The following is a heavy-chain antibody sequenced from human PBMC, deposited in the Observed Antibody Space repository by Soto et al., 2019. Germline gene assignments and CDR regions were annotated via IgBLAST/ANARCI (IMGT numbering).Heavy chain of an antibody. D-gene: IGHD5-12*01. V-gene: IGHV3-9*01. J-gene: IGHJ4*02. Sequence: EVQLVESGGGWVQPGRSLRLSCAASGFTFNYHVMHWVRQVAGKGLEWVSGISGKCGKIGYAYSVKGRFTISRDNAKNPRGLQMISLTTEDATLYYCLEGTSPAYDGQIETFDYWGQGTLVTVSS. CDR1: GFTFNYHV. CDR2: ISGKCGKI. CDR3: LEGTSPAYDGQIETFDY.